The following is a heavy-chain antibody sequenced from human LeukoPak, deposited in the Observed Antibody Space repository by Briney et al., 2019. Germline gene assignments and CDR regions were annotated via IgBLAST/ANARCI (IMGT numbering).Heavy chain of an antibody. CDR3: AKDRLTYFDWLPGAFDI. Sequence: QPGGSLRLSCAASGFTFSSYAMSWVRQAPGKGLEWVSAISGSGGSTYYADSVKGRFTTSRDNSKNTLYLQMNSLRAEDTAVYYCAKDRLTYFDWLPGAFDIWGQGTMVTVSS. V-gene: IGHV3-23*01. CDR1: GFTFSSYA. CDR2: ISGSGGST. J-gene: IGHJ3*02. D-gene: IGHD3-9*01.